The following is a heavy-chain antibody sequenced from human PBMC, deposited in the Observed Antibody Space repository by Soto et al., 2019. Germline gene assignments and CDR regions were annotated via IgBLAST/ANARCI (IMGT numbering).Heavy chain of an antibody. CDR1: GGTFSSYA. Sequence: QVQLVQSGAEVKKPGSSVKVSCKASGGTFSSYAISWVRQAPGQGLEWMGGIIPICGTADYAQKFQGRVTIIADAYTRTAYMELSSLSSEETAVYYCASQSYGTHKYYYGMDVWGQGTTVTVSS. CDR3: ASQSYGTHKYYYGMDV. CDR2: IIPICGTA. J-gene: IGHJ6*02. D-gene: IGHD5-18*01. V-gene: IGHV1-69*12.